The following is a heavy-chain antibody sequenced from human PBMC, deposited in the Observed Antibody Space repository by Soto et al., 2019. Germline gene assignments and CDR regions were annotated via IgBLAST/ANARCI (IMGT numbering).Heavy chain of an antibody. CDR2: IYYSGTT. V-gene: IGHV4-59*01. Sequence: QVQLQESGPGVVKPSETLSLTCTVSGGSIRSYYWSWIRQPPGKGLEWIGHIYYSGTTNYNPSLKSRITMSVDTSKNQFSLKLSSVTAADTAVYCCARAVETGGNWFDPWGQGTLVTVSS. D-gene: IGHD1-1*01. J-gene: IGHJ5*02. CDR1: GGSIRSYY. CDR3: ARAVETGGNWFDP.